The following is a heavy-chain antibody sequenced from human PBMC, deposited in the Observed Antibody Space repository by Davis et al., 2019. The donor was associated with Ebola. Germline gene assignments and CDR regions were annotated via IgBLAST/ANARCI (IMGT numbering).Heavy chain of an antibody. Sequence: ASVKVSCKASGYTFTSYGISWVRQAPGQGLEWMGWISAYNGNTNYAQKLQGRVTMTTDTSTSTAYMELRSLRSDDTAVYYCARDPKRLDPEGMPRDYWGQGTLVTVSS. J-gene: IGHJ4*02. CDR3: ARDPKRLDPEGMPRDY. CDR2: ISAYNGNT. D-gene: IGHD2-2*01. CDR1: GYTFTSYG. V-gene: IGHV1-18*01.